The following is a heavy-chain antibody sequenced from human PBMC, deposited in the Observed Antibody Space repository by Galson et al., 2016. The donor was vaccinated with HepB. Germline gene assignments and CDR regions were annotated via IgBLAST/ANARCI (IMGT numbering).Heavy chain of an antibody. J-gene: IGHJ4*02. Sequence: SVKVSCKASGGTFSSYVISWVRQAPGQGLEWMGVIIPIFNTRNYAQKFQGRVTITADGSTSTAYMELSSLRSEDTAVYYCARRRVYYSDNSGCYYDGGYEWWGQGTLVTVSS. CDR2: IIPIFNTR. CDR3: ARRRVYYSDNSGCYYDGGYEW. D-gene: IGHD3-22*01. CDR1: GGTFSSYV. V-gene: IGHV1-69*13.